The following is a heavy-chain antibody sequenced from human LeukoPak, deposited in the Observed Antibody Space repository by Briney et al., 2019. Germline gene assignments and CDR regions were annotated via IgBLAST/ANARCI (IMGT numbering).Heavy chain of an antibody. CDR1: GGSICSTTNF. J-gene: IGHJ2*01. Sequence: PSETLSLTCTVSGGSICSTTNFWGCRRQPPGKGPEWVGDMSSSGYIHYTPSLKSRVSISIDTSKNQFSLSLTSVTAADTALYYCARVWAFGYFDVWGRGARVTVSS. CDR2: MSSSGYI. V-gene: IGHV4-39*07. CDR3: ARVWAFGYFDV. D-gene: IGHD1-26*01.